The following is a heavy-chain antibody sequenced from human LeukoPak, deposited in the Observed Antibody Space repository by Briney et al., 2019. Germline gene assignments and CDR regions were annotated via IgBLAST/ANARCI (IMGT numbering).Heavy chain of an antibody. CDR2: INDGGDRT. CDR3: ASGYSSSWSTNFDYWGQGTFDF. J-gene: IGHJ4*02. D-gene: IGHD6-13*01. Sequence: PGGSLRLSGAASGFTFITYAMTWVRQATGKGLEGVSTINDGGDRTFYTDSVKGRFTISRDNSRDTLYLQMNSLRAEDTAIYFCASGYSSSWSTNFDYWGQGTFDFWGQGTLVTVSS. CDR1: GFTFITYA. V-gene: IGHV3-23*01.